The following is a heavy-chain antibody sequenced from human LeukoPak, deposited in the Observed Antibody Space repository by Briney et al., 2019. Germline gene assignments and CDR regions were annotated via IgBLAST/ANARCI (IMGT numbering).Heavy chain of an antibody. CDR3: ARGPSITIFGVVMYTWFDP. V-gene: IGHV4-39*07. D-gene: IGHD3-3*01. CDR1: GGSISSSSYY. Sequence: SETLSLTCTVSGGSISSSSYYWGWIRQPPGKGLEWIGSIDYSGGTYFSPSLRSRVTLSADTSKNQFSLNLISVTAADTAVYYCARGPSITIFGVVMYTWFDPWGQGTPVSVSS. CDR2: IDYSGGT. J-gene: IGHJ5*02.